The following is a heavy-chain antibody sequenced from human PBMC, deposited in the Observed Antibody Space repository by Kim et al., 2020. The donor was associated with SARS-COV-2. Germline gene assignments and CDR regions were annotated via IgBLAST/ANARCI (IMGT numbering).Heavy chain of an antibody. V-gene: IGHV3-21*01. CDR3: ARWLGKDYYYGMDV. CDR2: ITSSSSYI. J-gene: IGHJ6*02. D-gene: IGHD5-12*01. Sequence: GGSLRLSCEASGFTFSTYSMNWVRQAPGKGLEWVSLITSSSSYIYYADSVKGRFTISRDNAKKSLYLQMNSLRAEDTAVYYCARWLGKDYYYGMDVWGQGTTVTVSS. CDR1: GFTFSTYS.